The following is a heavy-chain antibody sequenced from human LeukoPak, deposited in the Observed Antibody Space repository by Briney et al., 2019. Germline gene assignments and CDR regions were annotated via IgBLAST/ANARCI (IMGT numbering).Heavy chain of an antibody. CDR2: INGGGDST. CDR3: VHCGGDCYPCCGMDG. Sequence: GGSLRLSRAASGFVFNNYPMSWVRQAPGKGLEWVSVINGGGDSTYYADSVKGRFTISRDNSKNTLFLQMNSLRAEDTAVYYCVHCGGDCYPCCGMDGWGQGTTVTVSS. D-gene: IGHD2-21*02. J-gene: IGHJ6*02. V-gene: IGHV3-23*01. CDR1: GFVFNNYP.